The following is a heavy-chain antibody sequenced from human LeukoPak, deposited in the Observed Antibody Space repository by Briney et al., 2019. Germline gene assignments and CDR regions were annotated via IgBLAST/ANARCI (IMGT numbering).Heavy chain of an antibody. CDR1: DGSISSNY. D-gene: IGHD3-3*01. CDR2: IYYSGST. V-gene: IGHV4-59*01. CDR3: ARVGLGISRAYYFDI. Sequence: SETLSLTCIVSDGSISSNYWSWIRQPPGKGLGWIGYIYYSGSTNYNPSLKSRVTISVDTSKKQFSLKLSSVTAADTAVYYCARVGLGISRAYYFDIWGQGTLVTVSS. J-gene: IGHJ4*02.